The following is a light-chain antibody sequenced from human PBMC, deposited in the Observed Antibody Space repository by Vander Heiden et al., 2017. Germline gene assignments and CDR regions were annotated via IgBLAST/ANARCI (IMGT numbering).Light chain of an antibody. Sequence: EIVMTQSPATLSVSPGERATLSCRASQSVSTNLAWYQQKPGQGPRLLIFAASTRAPGVPDRISGSGSGTEFALTISSLQSEDFAVYFCQQYNNWPPWTFGQGTKVEIQ. CDR1: QSVSTN. J-gene: IGKJ1*01. V-gene: IGKV3-15*01. CDR3: QQYNNWPPWT. CDR2: AAS.